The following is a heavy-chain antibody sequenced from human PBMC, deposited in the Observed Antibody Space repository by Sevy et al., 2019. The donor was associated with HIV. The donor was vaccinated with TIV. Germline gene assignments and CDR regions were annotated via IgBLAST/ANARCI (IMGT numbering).Heavy chain of an antibody. J-gene: IGHJ4*02. CDR1: GFTFSSYS. D-gene: IGHD2-2*01. CDR2: ISSSSSYI. V-gene: IGHV3-21*01. Sequence: GESLKISCAASGFTFSSYSMNWVRQAPGKGLEWVSSISSSSSYIYYADSVKGRFTISRDNAKNSLYLQMNSLRAEDTAVYYCARGGSSSTSCPDYWGQGTLVTVSS. CDR3: ARGGSSSTSCPDY.